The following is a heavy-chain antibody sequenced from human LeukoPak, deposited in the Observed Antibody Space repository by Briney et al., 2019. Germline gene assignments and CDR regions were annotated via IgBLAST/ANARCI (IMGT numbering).Heavy chain of an antibody. CDR2: IYYSGST. D-gene: IGHD3-10*01. Sequence: PSQTLSLTCTVSGGSISSGGYYWSWIRQHPGKGLEWIGYIYYSGSTYYDPSLKSRVTISVDTSKTQFSLKLSSVTAADTAVYYCARFVRWFGELLPFDYWGQGTLVTVSS. CDR1: GGSISSGGYY. CDR3: ARFVRWFGELLPFDY. J-gene: IGHJ4*02. V-gene: IGHV4-31*03.